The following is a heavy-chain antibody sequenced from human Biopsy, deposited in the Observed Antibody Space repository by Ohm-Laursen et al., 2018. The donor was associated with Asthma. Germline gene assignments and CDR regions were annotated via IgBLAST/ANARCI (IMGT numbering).Heavy chain of an antibody. D-gene: IGHD6-19*01. CDR2: IYSSGTS. J-gene: IGHJ4*02. CDR3: ARGDSSGWSQYYFDY. V-gene: IGHV3-53*01. CDR1: GFTVSRDY. Sequence: SLRLSCAASGFTVSRDYMFWVRQAPGKGLEWASVIYSSGTSHTADSVRGRFTISRDYPKNTLYLQMHSLRAEDTAVYYCARGDSSGWSQYYFDYWGQGTLVTVSS.